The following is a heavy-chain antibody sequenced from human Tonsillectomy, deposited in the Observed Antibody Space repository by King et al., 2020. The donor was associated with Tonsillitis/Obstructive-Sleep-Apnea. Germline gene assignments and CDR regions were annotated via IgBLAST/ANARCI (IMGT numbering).Heavy chain of an antibody. CDR3: AHSVLTWDYYYYMDV. CDR2: IYWDDDQ. D-gene: IGHD7-27*01. J-gene: IGHJ6*03. CDR1: GFSLSTSGVG. V-gene: IGHV2-5*02. Sequence: TLQESGPTLVKPPQTLTLTCTFSGFSLSTSGVGVGWIRQPPGKALEWLARIYWDDDQRYTPSLKSRLTNTKDTYKNQVVLTMTNMDLVDTATYYCAHSVLTWDYYYYMDVWGKGTTVTVSS.